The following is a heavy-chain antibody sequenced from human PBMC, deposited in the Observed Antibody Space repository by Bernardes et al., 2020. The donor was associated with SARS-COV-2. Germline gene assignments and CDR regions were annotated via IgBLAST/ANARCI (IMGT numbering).Heavy chain of an antibody. CDR1: GDSIRTSDYY. V-gene: IGHV4-39*01. CDR3: ARHVYSYDITGGMDV. Sequence: SETLSLTCSVSGDSIRTSDYYWGWIRRPPGKGLEWIGSRYRDGSTYYDPSLKSRVTISADTSKNQFSLKITSVTSTDTAVYFCARHVYSYDITGGMDVSGQGTTVTVSS. CDR2: RYRDGST. D-gene: IGHD3-9*01. J-gene: IGHJ6*02.